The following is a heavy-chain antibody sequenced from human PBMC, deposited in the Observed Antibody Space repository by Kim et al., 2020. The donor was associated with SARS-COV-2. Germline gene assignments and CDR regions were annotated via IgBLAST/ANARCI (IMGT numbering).Heavy chain of an antibody. J-gene: IGHJ4*02. D-gene: IGHD6-19*01. CDR3: ARSSYFDY. Sequence: SGNTGYAQKFQGRVTMTRNTSISTAYMELSSLRSEDTAVYYCARSSYFDYWGQGTLVTVSS. CDR2: SGNT. V-gene: IGHV1-8*01.